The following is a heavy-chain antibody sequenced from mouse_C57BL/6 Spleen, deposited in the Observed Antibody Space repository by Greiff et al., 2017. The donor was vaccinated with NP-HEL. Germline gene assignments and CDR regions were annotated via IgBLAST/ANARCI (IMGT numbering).Heavy chain of an antibody. CDR2: ISSGSSTI. J-gene: IGHJ3*01. CDR3: ARPLLYYSKGFAY. CDR1: GFTFSDYG. V-gene: IGHV5-17*01. Sequence: EVQLVESGGGLVKPGGSLKLSCAASGFTFSDYGMHWVRQAPEKGLEWVAYISSGSSTIYYADTVKGRFTISRDNAKNTLFLQMTSLRSEDTAMYYCARPLLYYSKGFAYWGQGTLVTVSA. D-gene: IGHD2-5*01.